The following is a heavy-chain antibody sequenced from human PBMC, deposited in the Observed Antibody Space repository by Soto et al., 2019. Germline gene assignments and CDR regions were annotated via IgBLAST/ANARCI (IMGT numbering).Heavy chain of an antibody. D-gene: IGHD6-6*01. CDR1: GVTFSSFS. CDR3: ARDSGEQLVRLGFSYYAMDV. CDR2: ILSSSGSI. V-gene: IGHV3-21*01. J-gene: IGHJ6*04. Sequence: EVQLVESGGGLVKPGGSLRLSCAASGVTFSSFSFNWVRQAPGKGLEWVSFILSSSGSIYYADSVKGRFTISRDNAKNSLYLQMNSLKDEDTAVYSCARDSGEQLVRLGFSYYAMDVWGKGTTVTVSS.